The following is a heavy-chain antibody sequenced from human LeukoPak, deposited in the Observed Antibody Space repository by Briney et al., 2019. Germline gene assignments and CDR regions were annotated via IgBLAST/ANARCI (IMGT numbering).Heavy chain of an antibody. J-gene: IGHJ4*02. V-gene: IGHV3-30*18. CDR2: VSGDGDGK. CDR3: AKDGPFSIAAAATYSQIDY. D-gene: IGHD6-13*01. CDR1: GFTFSTYA. Sequence: PGGSLRLSCAASGFTFSTYAMHWVRQAPGRGLEWVAVVSGDGDGKYYVDSVKGRFTISRDNSRNTLYLQMNSLRPDDTAVYYCAKDGPFSIAAAATYSQIDYWGQGTLVTVSS.